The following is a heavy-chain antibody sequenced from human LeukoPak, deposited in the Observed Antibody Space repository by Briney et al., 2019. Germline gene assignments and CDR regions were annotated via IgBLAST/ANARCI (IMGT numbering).Heavy chain of an antibody. CDR2: IYHSGST. CDR1: GGSISSGAYY. J-gene: IGHJ6*03. Sequence: SETLSLTCTVSGGSISSGAYYWSWIRQPPGKGLEWIGYIYHSGSTYYNPSLKSRVTISVDRSKNQFSLKLTSVTAADTAVYYCARTFGSGDYYMDVWGKGTTVTVSS. D-gene: IGHD3-16*01. CDR3: ARTFGSGDYYMDV. V-gene: IGHV4-30-2*01.